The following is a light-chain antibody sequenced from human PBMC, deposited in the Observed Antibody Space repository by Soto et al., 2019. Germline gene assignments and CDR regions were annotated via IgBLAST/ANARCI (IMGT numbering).Light chain of an antibody. J-gene: IGLJ2*01. CDR3: GTWDSSLSAEV. V-gene: IGLV1-51*01. CDR1: SSNIGNNY. CDR2: DNN. Sequence: QSVLTQPPSVSAAPGQKVTISCSGSSSNIGNNYVSWYQHLPGTAPKLLIYDNNKRPSGIPDRFSGSKSGTSATLGITGLQTGDEADYYCGTWDSSLSAEVFGGGTQLTVL.